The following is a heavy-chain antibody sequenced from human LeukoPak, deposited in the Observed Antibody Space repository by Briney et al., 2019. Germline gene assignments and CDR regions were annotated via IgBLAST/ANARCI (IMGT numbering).Heavy chain of an antibody. V-gene: IGHV1-69*13. CDR2: ITPIFGSP. CDR1: GGTFRTYA. Sequence: SVTVSCKASGGTFRTYAISWVRQAPGQGLEWMGRITPIFGSPEYSQKFQGRVTISADDSSTTVHMEVRSLTSEDTAVYYCARVLGGTRPYYALDVWGQGTTVTVSS. D-gene: IGHD1-26*01. J-gene: IGHJ6*02. CDR3: ARVLGGTRPYYALDV.